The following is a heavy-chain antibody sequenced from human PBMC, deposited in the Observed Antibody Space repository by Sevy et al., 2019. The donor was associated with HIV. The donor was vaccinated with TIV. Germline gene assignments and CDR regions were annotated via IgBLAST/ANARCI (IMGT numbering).Heavy chain of an antibody. D-gene: IGHD4-17*01. Sequence: GGSLRLSCAASGFIFKSYGMHWVRQAPGKGLERVTFIRNDGSTKYYADSVRGRFTASRDNSKNTLYLQMNSLRPEDTAVYYCVKGPHPAVTTSYALDVWGQGTTVTVSS. CDR3: VKGPHPAVTTSYALDV. CDR1: GFIFKSYG. CDR2: IRNDGSTK. J-gene: IGHJ6*02. V-gene: IGHV3-30*02.